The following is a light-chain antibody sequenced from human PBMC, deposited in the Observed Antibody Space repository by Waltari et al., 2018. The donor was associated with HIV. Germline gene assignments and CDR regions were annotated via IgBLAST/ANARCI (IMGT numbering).Light chain of an antibody. J-gene: IGKJ1*01. CDR1: QGLSDW. V-gene: IGKV1-5*03. Sequence: DIQVTQSPSTLSASVGDRVTITCRASQGLSDWLAWYQQKPGKAPKLLIYKTSRLETGVPSRFSGSGSGKDFTLTISSLQPDDFATYFCQHYHLFSWTFGQGTKV. CDR2: KTS. CDR3: QHYHLFSWT.